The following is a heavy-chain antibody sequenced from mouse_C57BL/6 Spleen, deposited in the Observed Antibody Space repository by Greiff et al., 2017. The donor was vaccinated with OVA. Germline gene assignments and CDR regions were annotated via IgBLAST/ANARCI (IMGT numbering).Heavy chain of an antibody. CDR2: ISSGGSYT. Sequence: EVQLVESGGDLVKPGGSLKLSCAASGFTFSSYGMSWVRQTPDKRLEWVATISSGGSYTYYPDSVKGRFTISRDNAKNTLYLQMSSLKSEDTAMYYCASVYGYDAYFGVWGTGTTVTVAS. V-gene: IGHV5-6*01. CDR1: GFTFSSYG. J-gene: IGHJ1*03. CDR3: ASVYGYDAYFGV. D-gene: IGHD2-2*01.